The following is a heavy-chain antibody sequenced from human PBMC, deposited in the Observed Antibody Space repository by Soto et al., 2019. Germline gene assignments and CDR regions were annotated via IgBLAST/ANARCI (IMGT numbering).Heavy chain of an antibody. CDR1: GDPISTSRYC. D-gene: IGHD4-17*01. CDR2: IFYSGSA. J-gene: IGHJ5*02. V-gene: IGHV4-39*01. Sequence: SETLSLTCTVSGDPISTSRYCWGWVRQSPGKGLEWIGSIFYSGSAYYNPSLKSRVTMSVATSRNQFSLKLTSVTAPDTAVYYCARHDLKTVQSSLTTFDPWGQGTLVTVSS. CDR3: ARHDLKTVQSSLTTFDP.